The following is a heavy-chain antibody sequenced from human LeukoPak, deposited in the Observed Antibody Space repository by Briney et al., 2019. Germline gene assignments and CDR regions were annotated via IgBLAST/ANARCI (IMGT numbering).Heavy chain of an antibody. V-gene: IGHV4-39*01. CDR3: ARFGGLVELDFDY. CDR2: IYYSGST. Sequence: SETLSLTCTVSGGSISSSSYYWGWIRQPPGRGLEWIGSIYYSGSTYYNPSLKSRVTISVDTSKNQFSLKLSSVTAADTAVYYCARFGGLVELDFDYWGQGTLVTVSS. D-gene: IGHD1-7*01. J-gene: IGHJ4*02. CDR1: GGSISSSSYY.